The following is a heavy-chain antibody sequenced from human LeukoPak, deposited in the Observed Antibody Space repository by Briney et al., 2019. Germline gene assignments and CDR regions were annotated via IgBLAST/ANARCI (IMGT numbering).Heavy chain of an antibody. CDR2: INPNSGGT. Sequence: GASVKVSCKASGYTFTGYYMHWVRQAPGQGLEWMGWINPNSGGTNYAQKFQGRVTMTRDTSISTAYMELSRLRSDDTAVYYCARGPRLFSYGDAFDIWGQGTMVTVSS. D-gene: IGHD1-26*01. V-gene: IGHV1-2*02. CDR3: ARGPRLFSYGDAFDI. CDR1: GYTFTGYY. J-gene: IGHJ3*02.